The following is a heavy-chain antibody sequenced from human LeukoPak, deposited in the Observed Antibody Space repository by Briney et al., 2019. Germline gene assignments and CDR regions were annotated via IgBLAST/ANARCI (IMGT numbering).Heavy chain of an antibody. D-gene: IGHD1-26*01. V-gene: IGHV3-21*01. Sequence: XSSISSSSSYIYYADSVKGRFTISRDNAKNSLYLQMNSLRAEDTAVYYCARATRRSGSYSFDYWGQGTLVTVSS. CDR2: ISSSSSYI. CDR3: ARATRRSGSYSFDY. J-gene: IGHJ4*02.